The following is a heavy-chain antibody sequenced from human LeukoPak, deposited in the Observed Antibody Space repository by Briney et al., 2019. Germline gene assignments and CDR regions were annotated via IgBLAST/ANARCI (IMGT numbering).Heavy chain of an antibody. CDR3: AKSSYYDSSGYYREYYFDY. V-gene: IGHV3-23*01. D-gene: IGHD3-22*01. J-gene: IGHJ4*02. CDR1: GFTFSSYA. Sequence: PGGSLRLSCAASGFTFSSYAMSWVRQAPGKGLEWVSAISGSGGSTYYADSVKGRFTISRDNSKSTLFLQMNSLRAEDTAVYYCAKSSYYDSSGYYREYYFDYWAREPWSPSPQ. CDR2: ISGSGGST.